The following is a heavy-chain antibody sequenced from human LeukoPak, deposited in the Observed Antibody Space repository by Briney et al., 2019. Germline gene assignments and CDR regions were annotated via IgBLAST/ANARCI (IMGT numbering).Heavy chain of an antibody. CDR1: GFTFSSYG. CDR2: IWYDGSNK. Sequence: GGSLRLSCAASGFTFSSYGMHWVRQAPGKGLEWVAVIWYDGSNKYYADSVKGRFTISRDNSKITLYLQMNSLRAEDTAVYYCARGDSSGYPDAFDIWGQGTMVTVSS. J-gene: IGHJ3*02. D-gene: IGHD3-22*01. V-gene: IGHV3-33*01. CDR3: ARGDSSGYPDAFDI.